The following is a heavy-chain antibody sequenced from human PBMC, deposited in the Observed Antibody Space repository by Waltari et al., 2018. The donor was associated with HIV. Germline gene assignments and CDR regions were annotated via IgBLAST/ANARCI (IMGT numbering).Heavy chain of an antibody. CDR1: GFTFADYA. CDR2: ISWNSRSV. D-gene: IGHD2-2*01. Sequence: EVHLVESGGGSVQHGRSLRLSCAAYGFTFADYAMHWVRPTPGKGLEWVSGISWNSRSVGYADSVKGRFTISRDNAKNSLFLQMNSLRPEDTAFYYCAKGPTLTSPPTYFNYWGQGTLVTVSS. J-gene: IGHJ4*02. V-gene: IGHV3-9*01. CDR3: AKGPTLTSPPTYFNY.